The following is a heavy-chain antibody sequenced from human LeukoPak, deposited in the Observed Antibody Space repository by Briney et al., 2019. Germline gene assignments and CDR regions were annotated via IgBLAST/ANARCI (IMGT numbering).Heavy chain of an antibody. CDR1: GYSFSSYW. CDR2: IDPSDSYT. Sequence: GEALKISCKGSGYSFSSYWINWVRQMPGKGLEWMGRIDPSDSYTNYNPSFQGHVTISADKSISTAYLQWSSLMASDTAMYYCARQFQRSYGLIDYWGQGTLVTVSS. V-gene: IGHV5-10-1*01. CDR3: ARQFQRSYGLIDY. D-gene: IGHD5-18*01. J-gene: IGHJ4*02.